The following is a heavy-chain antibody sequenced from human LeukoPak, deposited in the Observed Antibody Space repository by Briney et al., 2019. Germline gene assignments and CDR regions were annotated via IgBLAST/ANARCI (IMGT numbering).Heavy chain of an antibody. V-gene: IGHV3-23*01. CDR2: INYSGGST. Sequence: PGGSLRLSCAASGFTFSNDPMSWVRQTPGKGLEWVSTINYSGGSTYYADSVKGRFTISRDNSKNTLYLQMNSLRAEDTAVYYCAKDRDYSGSYGYFDYWGQGTLVTVSS. J-gene: IGHJ4*02. CDR3: AKDRDYSGSYGYFDY. D-gene: IGHD1-26*01. CDR1: GFTFSNDP.